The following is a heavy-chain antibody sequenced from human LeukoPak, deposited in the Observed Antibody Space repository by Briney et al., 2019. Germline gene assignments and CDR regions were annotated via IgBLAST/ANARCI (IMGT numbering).Heavy chain of an antibody. CDR1: GGSISSGGYY. J-gene: IGHJ4*02. CDR2: IYYSGST. Sequence: SETLSLTCTVSGGSISSGGYYWSWIRQHPGKGLEWIGYIYYSGSTNYNPSLKSRVTISVDTSKNQFSLKLSSVTAADTAVYYCARQTVAGTVKYFDYWGQGTLVTVSS. V-gene: IGHV4-61*08. CDR3: ARQTVAGTVKYFDY. D-gene: IGHD6-19*01.